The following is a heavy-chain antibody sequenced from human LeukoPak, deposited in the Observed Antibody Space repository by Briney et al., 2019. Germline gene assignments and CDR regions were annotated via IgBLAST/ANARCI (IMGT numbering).Heavy chain of an antibody. Sequence: GGSLRLSCAASGFIFSSYAMSWVRQAPGKGLEWVSSISGSGGSTYYADSVKGRFTISRGNSKNTLYLQMNSLRAEDTAVYYCAKCCSSTSCLNWFDPWGQGTLVTVSS. CDR1: GFIFSSYA. CDR2: ISGSGGST. D-gene: IGHD2-2*01. J-gene: IGHJ5*02. V-gene: IGHV3-23*01. CDR3: AKCCSSTSCLNWFDP.